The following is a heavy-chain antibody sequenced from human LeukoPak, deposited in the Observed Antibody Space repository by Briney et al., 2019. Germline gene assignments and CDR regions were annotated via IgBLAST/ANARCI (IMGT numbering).Heavy chain of an antibody. CDR2: IYYSGST. J-gene: IGHJ4*02. CDR1: GGSISSSSYY. V-gene: IGHV4-39*01. CDR3: ARNAEQQLAYFDY. D-gene: IGHD6-13*01. Sequence: SETLSLTCTVSGGSISSSSYYWGWIRQPPGKGLEWIGSIYYSGSTYYNPSLKGRVTISVDTSKNQFSLKLSSMTAADTAVCYCARNAEQQLAYFDYWGQGTLVTVSS.